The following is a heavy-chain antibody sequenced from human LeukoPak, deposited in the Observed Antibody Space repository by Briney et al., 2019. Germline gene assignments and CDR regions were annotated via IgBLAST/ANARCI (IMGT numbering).Heavy chain of an antibody. Sequence: GGSLRLSCAASGFTFSINGMSWVRQAPGKGLEWVSGISGSGGITYYADSVKGRFTISRDNSKNTLYLQMNSLRAEDTAVYYCARAGYYYDSSGLDAFDIWGQGTMVTVSS. V-gene: IGHV3-23*01. D-gene: IGHD3-22*01. J-gene: IGHJ3*02. CDR1: GFTFSING. CDR3: ARAGYYYDSSGLDAFDI. CDR2: ISGSGGIT.